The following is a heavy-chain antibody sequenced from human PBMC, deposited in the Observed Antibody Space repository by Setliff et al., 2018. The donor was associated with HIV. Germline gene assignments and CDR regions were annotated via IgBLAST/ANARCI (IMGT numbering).Heavy chain of an antibody. CDR2: IYPGDFET. CDR1: GYTFMNYW. Sequence: GESLTISCKASGYTFMNYWIGWVRQVPGKGLEWVGIIYPGDFETRYGPSFRGQVTISVQKSLNTAYLQWTVLKASDTAMYYCARRHRIGSTNGLFDTWGQGTLVTVS. J-gene: IGHJ5*02. V-gene: IGHV5-51*01. D-gene: IGHD2-2*01. CDR3: ARRHRIGSTNGLFDT.